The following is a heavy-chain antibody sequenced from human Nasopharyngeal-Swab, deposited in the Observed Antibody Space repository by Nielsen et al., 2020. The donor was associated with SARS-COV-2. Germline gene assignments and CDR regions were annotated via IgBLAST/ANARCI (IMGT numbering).Heavy chain of an antibody. Sequence: GGSLRLSCAASGFTFSSFGMHWVRQAPGKGLEWVAFIAHDASNEYYGDSVKGRFSISRDNSENTVYLQMNSLRAEDTAVYYCATHNDYRFENWCQGTLVSVSS. CDR3: ATHNDYRFEN. D-gene: IGHD4-11*01. CDR1: GFTFSSFG. V-gene: IGHV3-30*03. CDR2: IAHDASNE. J-gene: IGHJ4*02.